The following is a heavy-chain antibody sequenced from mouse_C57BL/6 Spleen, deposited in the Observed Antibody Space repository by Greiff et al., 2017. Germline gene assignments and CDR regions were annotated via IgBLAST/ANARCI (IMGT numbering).Heavy chain of an antibody. CDR2: INPNNGGT. D-gene: IGHD2-4*01. V-gene: IGHV1-18*01. CDR3: ARTGDYGGWYFAV. Sequence: VHVKQSGPELVKPGASVKIPCKASGYTFTDYNMDWVKQSHGKSLEWIGDINPNNGGTISNQKFKGKATLTVDKSSSTAYFELRSLTSEATAVYYCARTGDYGGWYFAVWGTGTTVTFSS. CDR1: GYTFTDYN. J-gene: IGHJ1*03.